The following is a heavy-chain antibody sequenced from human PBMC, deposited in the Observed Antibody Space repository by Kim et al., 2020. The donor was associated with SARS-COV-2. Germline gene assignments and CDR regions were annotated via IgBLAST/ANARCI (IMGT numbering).Heavy chain of an antibody. CDR3: ARSYDSRYYYGMDV. J-gene: IGHJ6*02. D-gene: IGHD3-22*01. Sequence: APKFRGRVTITADESTSTAYMELSSRRAEDTAVYYCARSYDSRYYYGMDVWGQGTTVTVSS. V-gene: IGHV1-69*01.